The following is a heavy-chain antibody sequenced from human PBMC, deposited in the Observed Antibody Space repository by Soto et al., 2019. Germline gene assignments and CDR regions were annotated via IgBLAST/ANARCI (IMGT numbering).Heavy chain of an antibody. D-gene: IGHD3-3*01. J-gene: IGHJ4*02. CDR3: AREVYYDFWSGFNTRPYYFDD. CDR1: GITFSRHT. CDR2: ISDDGSNT. V-gene: IGHV3-30-3*01. Sequence: QVQLVESGGGVVQPGRSLRLSRAASGITFSRHTMHWVRQAPGKGLEWVAAISDDGSNTYYADSVKGRFTISRDNSKNTLYLQMHSLSSEDTAVHPCAREVYYDFWSGFNTRPYYFDDWGQGTLATVSS.